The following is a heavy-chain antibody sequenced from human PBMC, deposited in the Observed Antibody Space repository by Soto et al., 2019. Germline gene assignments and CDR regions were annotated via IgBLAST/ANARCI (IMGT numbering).Heavy chain of an antibody. Sequence: SETLSLTCAVYGGSFSGYYWSWIRQPPGKGLEWIGEINHSGSTNYNPSLKSRVTISVDTSKNQFSLKLSSVTAADTAVYYCARFGIAAARTLAFDIWGQGTMLTVSS. V-gene: IGHV4-34*01. CDR3: ARFGIAAARTLAFDI. CDR1: GGSFSGYY. CDR2: INHSGST. J-gene: IGHJ3*02. D-gene: IGHD6-13*01.